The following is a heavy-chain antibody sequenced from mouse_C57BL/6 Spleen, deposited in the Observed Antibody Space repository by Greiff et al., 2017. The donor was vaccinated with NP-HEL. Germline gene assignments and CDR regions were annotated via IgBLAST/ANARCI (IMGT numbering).Heavy chain of an antibody. CDR2: IRNKANGYTT. CDR1: GFTFTDYY. V-gene: IGHV7-3*01. J-gene: IGHJ3*01. Sequence: EVMLVESGGGLVQPGGSLSLSCAASGFTFTDYYMSWVRQPPGKALEWLGFIRNKANGYTTEYSASVKGRFTISRDNSQSILYLQMNALRAEDSATYYCARYAPLYYYGLAYWGQGTLVTVSA. D-gene: IGHD1-1*01. CDR3: ARYAPLYYYGLAY.